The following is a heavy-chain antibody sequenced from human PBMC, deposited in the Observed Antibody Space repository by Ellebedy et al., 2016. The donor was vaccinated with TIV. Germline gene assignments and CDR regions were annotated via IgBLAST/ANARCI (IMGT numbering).Heavy chain of an antibody. CDR1: GFTFDDYA. V-gene: IGHV3-9*01. CDR3: AKDNSLWLLRFLVY. CDR2: ISWNSGSI. D-gene: IGHD5-18*01. J-gene: IGHJ4*02. Sequence: GGSLRLXXAASGFTFDDYAMHWVRQAPGKGLEWVSGISWNSGSIGYADSVKGRFTISRDNAKNSLYLQMNSLRAEDTALYYCAKDNSLWLLRFLVYWGQGTLVTVSS.